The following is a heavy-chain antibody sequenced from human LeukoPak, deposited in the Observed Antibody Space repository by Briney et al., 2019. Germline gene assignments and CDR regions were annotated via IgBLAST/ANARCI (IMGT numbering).Heavy chain of an antibody. CDR1: GFTFSNAW. CDR2: IKRKTDDGTT. D-gene: IGHD3-22*01. CDR3: TTDRYYFDNSVFRNWFGP. Sequence: GGSLRLSCAASGFTFSNAWMSWVRQAPGKGLEWVGRIKRKTDDGTTDYAAPVKGRFTISRDDSQNTVYLQMNSLKTEDTAVYYCTTDRYYFDNSVFRNWFGPWGQGTLVTVSS. J-gene: IGHJ5*02. V-gene: IGHV3-15*01.